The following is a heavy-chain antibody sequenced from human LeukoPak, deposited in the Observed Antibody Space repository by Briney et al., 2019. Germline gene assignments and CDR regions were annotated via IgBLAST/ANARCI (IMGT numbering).Heavy chain of an antibody. V-gene: IGHV4-34*01. CDR3: ARDGYYYDSSGYYYVTRAFDI. CDR2: INHSGST. J-gene: IGHJ3*02. D-gene: IGHD3-22*01. Sequence: SETLSLTCAVYGGSFSGYYWSWIRQPPGKGLEWIGEINHSGSTNYNPSLKSRVTISLDTSKNQFSLKLSSVTAADTAVYYCARDGYYYDSSGYYYVTRAFDIWGQGTMVTVSS. CDR1: GGSFSGYY.